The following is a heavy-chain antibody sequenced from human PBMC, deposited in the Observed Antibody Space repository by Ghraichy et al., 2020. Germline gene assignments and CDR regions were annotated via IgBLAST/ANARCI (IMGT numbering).Heavy chain of an antibody. J-gene: IGHJ4*02. CDR2: IRYDGSNK. Sequence: LSLTCAASGFTFSSYGMHWVRQAPGKGLEWVAFIRYDGSNKYYADSVKGRFTISRGNSKNTLYLQMNSLRAEDTAVYYCAKNYYDSSGQAKPDYWGQGTLVTVSS. CDR3: AKNYYDSSGQAKPDY. CDR1: GFTFSSYG. D-gene: IGHD3-22*01. V-gene: IGHV3-30*02.